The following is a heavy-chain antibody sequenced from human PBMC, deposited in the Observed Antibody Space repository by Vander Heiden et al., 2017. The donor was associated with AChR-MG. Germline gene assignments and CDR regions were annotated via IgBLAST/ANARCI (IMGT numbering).Heavy chain of an antibody. Sequence: QVQLQESDPGLVKPSATLSLTCTGSGGSLSRYYWTWVRQPAGKGLEWIGRIYTSGSTNYNPSLKGRVTMAVDTSKNQFSLKLSSVTAADTAVYYCARQVIQSRKTIQRWKTGGAFDIWGQGTMVTVSS. CDR2: IYTSGST. V-gene: IGHV4-4*07. CDR1: GGSLSRYY. J-gene: IGHJ3*02. CDR3: ARQVIQSRKTIQRWKTGGAFDI. D-gene: IGHD5-18*01.